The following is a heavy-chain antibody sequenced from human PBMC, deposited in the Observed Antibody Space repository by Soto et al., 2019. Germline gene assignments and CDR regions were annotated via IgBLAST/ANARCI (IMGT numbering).Heavy chain of an antibody. Sequence: SETLSLTCTVSGGSISSGGYYWTWIRQHPGKGLEWIGYNYYSGITYYNPSLKSRVTISVDTSKNQFSLKLSSVTAADTAVYYCARWLGYGPHFDYWGQGTLVTVSS. CDR1: GGSISSGGYY. J-gene: IGHJ4*02. CDR3: ARWLGYGPHFDY. CDR2: NYYSGIT. V-gene: IGHV4-30-4*08. D-gene: IGHD5-12*01.